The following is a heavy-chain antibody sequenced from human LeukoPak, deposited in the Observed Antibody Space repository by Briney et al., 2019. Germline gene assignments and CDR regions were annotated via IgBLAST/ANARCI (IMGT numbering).Heavy chain of an antibody. CDR3: ARSPYPGLRRRYFDY. D-gene: IGHD5-12*01. CDR2: INHSGST. CDR1: GGSFSGYY. Sequence: PSETLSLTCAVYGGSFSGYYWSWIRQPPGKGLEWIGEINHSGSTNYNPSLKSRVTISVDTSKNQFYLKLSSVTAADTAVYYCARSPYPGLRRRYFDYWGQGTLVTVSS. J-gene: IGHJ4*02. V-gene: IGHV4-34*01.